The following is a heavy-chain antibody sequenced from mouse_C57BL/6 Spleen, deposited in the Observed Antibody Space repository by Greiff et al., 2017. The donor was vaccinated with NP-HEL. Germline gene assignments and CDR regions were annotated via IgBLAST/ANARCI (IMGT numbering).Heavy chain of an antibody. CDR2: IHPNSGST. J-gene: IGHJ3*01. CDR3: ARELTGTEAY. CDR1: GYTFTSYW. Sequence: QVQLQQPGAELVKPGASVKLSCKASGYTFTSYWMHWVKQRPGQGLEWIGMIHPNSGSTNYNEKFKSKATLTVDKSSSTAYMQLSNLTSEDSAVYYCARELTGTEAYWGQGTLVTVSA. V-gene: IGHV1-64*01. D-gene: IGHD4-1*01.